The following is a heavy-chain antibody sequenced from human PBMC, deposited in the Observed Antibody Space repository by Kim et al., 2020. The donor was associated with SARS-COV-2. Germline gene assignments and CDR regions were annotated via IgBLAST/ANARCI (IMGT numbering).Heavy chain of an antibody. V-gene: IGHV1-69*04. D-gene: IGHD2-2*01. Sequence: SVKVSCKASGGTFSSYAISWVRQAPGQGLESMGRIIPILGIANYAQKFQGRVTITADKSTSTAYMELSSLRSEDTAVYYCADQRLTAAMDYWGQGTLVTVSS. CDR2: IIPILGIA. J-gene: IGHJ4*02. CDR3: ADQRLTAAMDY. CDR1: GGTFSSYA.